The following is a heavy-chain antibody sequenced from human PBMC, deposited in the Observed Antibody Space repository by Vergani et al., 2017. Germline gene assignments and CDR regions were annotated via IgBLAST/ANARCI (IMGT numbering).Heavy chain of an antibody. CDR2: IWYDGSNK. D-gene: IGHD6-13*01. Sequence: QVQLVESGGGVVQPGRSLRLSCAASGFTFSSYGMHWVRQAPGKGLEWVAVIWYDGSNKYYADSVKGRFTISRDNSKNTLYLQMNSLRAEDTAVYYCARRPRGIAAAGSIYGMDVWGQGTTVTVSS. CDR1: GFTFSSYG. CDR3: ARRPRGIAAAGSIYGMDV. V-gene: IGHV3-33*01. J-gene: IGHJ6*02.